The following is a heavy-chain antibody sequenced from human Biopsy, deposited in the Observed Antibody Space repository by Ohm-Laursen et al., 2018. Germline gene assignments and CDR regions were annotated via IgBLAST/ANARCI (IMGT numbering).Heavy chain of an antibody. V-gene: IGHV3-74*01. CDR1: GFTFSDYW. CDR3: ARDNWLGY. Sequence: SLRLSCAVSGFTFSDYWMNWVRQAPRRGLVWVSRINGDGTNTNYADSVKGRFTISRDNAKNTLYLQMNSLRAEDTAVYYCARDNWLGYWGQGILVTVSS. CDR2: INGDGTNT. D-gene: IGHD6-19*01. J-gene: IGHJ4*02.